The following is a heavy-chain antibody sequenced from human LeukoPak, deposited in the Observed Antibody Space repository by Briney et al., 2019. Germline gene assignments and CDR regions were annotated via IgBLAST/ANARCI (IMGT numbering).Heavy chain of an antibody. V-gene: IGHV4-34*01. CDR2: INHSGST. Sequence: SETLSLTCTVSGDFITAYYWSWIRQPPGKGLEWIGEINHSGSTNYNPSLKSRVTISVDTSKNQFSLKLSSVTAADTAVYYCAIYYDSIGYAFDIWGQGTMVTVSS. D-gene: IGHD3-22*01. CDR1: GDFITAYY. J-gene: IGHJ3*02. CDR3: AIYYDSIGYAFDI.